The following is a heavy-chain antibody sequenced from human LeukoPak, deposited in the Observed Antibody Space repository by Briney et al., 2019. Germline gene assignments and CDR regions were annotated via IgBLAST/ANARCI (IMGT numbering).Heavy chain of an antibody. CDR3: ARKGHDIHYFDY. V-gene: IGHV4-59*01. Sequence: SETLSLTCTVSGGSISSYYWSWIRQPPGKGLEWIGYIYYSGSTNYNPSLKSRVTISVDTSKNQFSLKLSSVTAADTAVYYCARKGHDIHYFDYWGQGTLVTVPS. CDR1: GGSISSYY. J-gene: IGHJ4*02. CDR2: IYYSGST.